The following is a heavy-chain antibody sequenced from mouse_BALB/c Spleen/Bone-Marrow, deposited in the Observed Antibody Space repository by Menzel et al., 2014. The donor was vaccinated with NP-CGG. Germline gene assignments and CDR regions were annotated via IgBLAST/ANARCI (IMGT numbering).Heavy chain of an antibody. Sequence: QVQLQQPGAELAKPGASVKMSCKVSDYTFTSYWIHWVKQRPGQGLEWIGYIDPRTANTEYSQKFKDKATLTADKSSSTDYMQLSSLTSEDSAVYYCARYWDAYWGQGTLVTVSA. D-gene: IGHD4-1*01. CDR2: IDPRTANT. J-gene: IGHJ3*01. V-gene: IGHV1-7*01. CDR3: ARYWDAY. CDR1: DYTFTSYW.